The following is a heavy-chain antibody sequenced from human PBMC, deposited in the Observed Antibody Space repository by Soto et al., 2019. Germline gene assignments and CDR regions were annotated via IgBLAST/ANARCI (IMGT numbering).Heavy chain of an antibody. CDR2: INHSGST. V-gene: IGHV4-34*01. J-gene: IGHJ4*02. Sequence: PSETLSLTXAVYGGSFSGYYWSWIRQPPGKGLEWIGEINHSGSTSYNPSLKSRVTISVDTSKNQFSLKLSSVTAADTAVYYCARGRGYSYAYQYFDYWGQGTLVTVSS. CDR1: GGSFSGYY. CDR3: ARGRGYSYAYQYFDY. D-gene: IGHD5-18*01.